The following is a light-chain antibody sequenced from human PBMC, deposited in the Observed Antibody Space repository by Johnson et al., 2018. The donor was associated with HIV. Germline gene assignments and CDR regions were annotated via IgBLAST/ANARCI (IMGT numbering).Light chain of an antibody. J-gene: IGLJ1*01. CDR3: GTWDSSLSAHYI. V-gene: IGLV1-51*01. CDR1: SSNIGNNY. CDR2: DSY. Sequence: QSVLSQPPSVSAAPGQKVTISCSGNSSNIGNNYVSWYQQLPGTAPKLLIYDSYSRPSGIPDRFSGSKSGTSATLGITGLQTGDEADYYGGTWDSSLSAHYIFGTGTKVTVL.